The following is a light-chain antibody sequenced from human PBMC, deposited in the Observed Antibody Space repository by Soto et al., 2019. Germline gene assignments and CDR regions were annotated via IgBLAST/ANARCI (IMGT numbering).Light chain of an antibody. CDR3: QQYNNWPPYT. J-gene: IGKJ2*01. Sequence: EIVMTQSPATLSVSPGERATLSCRASQRVSRNLAWYQQKPGQAPRLLIYGASTRVTGIPARFSGSGSETEFTLTISGLQSEDFAVYYCQQYNNWPPYTFGQGTKVDIK. CDR2: GAS. V-gene: IGKV3-15*01. CDR1: QRVSRN.